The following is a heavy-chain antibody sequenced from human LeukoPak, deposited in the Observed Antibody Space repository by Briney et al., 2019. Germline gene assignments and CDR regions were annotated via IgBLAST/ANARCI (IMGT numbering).Heavy chain of an antibody. CDR3: ARVPYYYDSSGYSFDY. V-gene: IGHV1-3*01. Sequence: ASVKVSCKASGDTFSSYAMHWVRQAPGQGLEWMGWINAGDGNTKYSQNFQGRVTITRDTSASTAYMELSSLRSEDTAVYYCARVPYYYDSSGYSFDYWGQGTLVTVSS. D-gene: IGHD3-22*01. CDR1: GDTFSSYA. CDR2: INAGDGNT. J-gene: IGHJ4*02.